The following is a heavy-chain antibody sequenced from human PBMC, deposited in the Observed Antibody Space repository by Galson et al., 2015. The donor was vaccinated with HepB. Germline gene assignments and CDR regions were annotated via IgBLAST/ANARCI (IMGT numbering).Heavy chain of an antibody. V-gene: IGHV1-69*13. CDR1: GGTFSSYA. J-gene: IGHJ4*02. D-gene: IGHD3-22*01. CDR3: ARSEQYYYDSSGYSYYFDY. CDR2: IIPIFGTA. Sequence: SVKVSCKASGGTFSSYAISWVRQAPGQGLEWMGGIIPIFGTANYAQKFQGRVTITADESTSTAYMELSSLRSEDTAVYYCARSEQYYYDSSGYSYYFDYWRQGTLVTVSS.